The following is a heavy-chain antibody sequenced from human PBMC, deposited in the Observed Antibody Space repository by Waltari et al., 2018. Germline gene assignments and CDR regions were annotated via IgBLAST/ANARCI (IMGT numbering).Heavy chain of an antibody. J-gene: IGHJ3*02. CDR3: ARDLPYCSSTICYAFNI. CDR2: SYYSGST. D-gene: IGHD2-2*01. Sequence: IRQPAGKGLEWIGYSYYSGSTNYNPSLKSRVTISVDTSKNQFSLKLSSVTAADTAVYYCARDLPYCSSTICYAFNIWGQGTMVTVSS. V-gene: IGHV4-59*01.